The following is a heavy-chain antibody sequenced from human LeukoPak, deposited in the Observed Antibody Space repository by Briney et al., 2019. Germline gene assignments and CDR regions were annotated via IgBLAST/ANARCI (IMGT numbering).Heavy chain of an antibody. CDR3: ASSSDIVVVPAASPSPWFDP. CDR1: GGSFSGYY. J-gene: IGHJ5*02. V-gene: IGHV4-34*01. D-gene: IGHD2-2*01. CDR2: INHSGST. Sequence: SETLSLTCAVYGGSFSGYYWSWIRQPQGKGLEWIGEINHSGSTNYNPSLKSRVTISVDTSKNQFSLKLSSVTAADTAVYYCASSSDIVVVPAASPSPWFDPWGQGTLVTVSS.